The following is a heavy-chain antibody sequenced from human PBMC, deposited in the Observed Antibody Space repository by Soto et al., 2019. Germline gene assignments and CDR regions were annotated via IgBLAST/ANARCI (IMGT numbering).Heavy chain of an antibody. CDR2: ISDTGSGT. CDR1: GFTFTSYA. CDR3: AKDHAWGRAATTRFDY. J-gene: IGHJ4*02. V-gene: IGHV3-23*01. Sequence: EVQLLESGGGLVQPGGSLRLSCAASGFTFTSYAMSWVRQAPGKGLEWVSAISDTGSGTFYADSVKGRFTISRDNSKNTLYLQMHSLRDENTAVYYCAKDHAWGRAATTRFDYWGQGTLVTVSS. D-gene: IGHD4-17*01.